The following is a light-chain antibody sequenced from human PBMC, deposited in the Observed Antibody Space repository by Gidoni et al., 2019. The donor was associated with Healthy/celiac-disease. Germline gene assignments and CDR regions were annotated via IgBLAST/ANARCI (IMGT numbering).Light chain of an antibody. Sequence: EVMMTQSPATLSVSPGERATISCRASQSVSSNLAWYQQKPGKAPRLLIYGAFTRDTGIPARFSGSGSGTEFTLTISSLQSEDFAVYYCQQYNNWPRTFGQGTKVEI. V-gene: IGKV3-15*01. CDR1: QSVSSN. CDR2: GAF. J-gene: IGKJ1*01. CDR3: QQYNNWPRT.